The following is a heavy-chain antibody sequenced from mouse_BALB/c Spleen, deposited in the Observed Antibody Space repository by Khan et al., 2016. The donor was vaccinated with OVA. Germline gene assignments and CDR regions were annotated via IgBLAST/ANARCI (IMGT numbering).Heavy chain of an antibody. CDR3: ARAYYRYDGDYAMDY. D-gene: IGHD2-14*01. CDR1: GFSLSRYN. V-gene: IGHV2-6-4*01. Sequence: QVHVKQSGPGLVAPSQSLSITCTVSGFSLSRYNIHWVRQPPGKGLEWLGMIWGGGGTDYNSTLKSRLSISKDNSKSQVFLKLNSLQTDDSAMYYCARAYYRYDGDYAMDYWGQGTSVTVSS. J-gene: IGHJ4*01. CDR2: IWGGGGT.